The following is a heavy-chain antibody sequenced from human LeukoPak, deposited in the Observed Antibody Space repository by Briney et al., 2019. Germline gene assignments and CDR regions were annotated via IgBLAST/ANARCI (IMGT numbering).Heavy chain of an antibody. J-gene: IGHJ4*02. D-gene: IGHD2-2*01. CDR3: AKDESSTSYSEGFDY. V-gene: IGHV3-30*02. Sequence: PGGSLRLSCAASGFTFSSYGMHWVRQAPGKGLEWVAFIRYEGNTKYYVDSVKGRFTISRDNTKNTLCLQMNSLRAEDTAMYYCAKDESSTSYSEGFDYWGQGTLVTVSS. CDR1: GFTFSSYG. CDR2: IRYEGNTK.